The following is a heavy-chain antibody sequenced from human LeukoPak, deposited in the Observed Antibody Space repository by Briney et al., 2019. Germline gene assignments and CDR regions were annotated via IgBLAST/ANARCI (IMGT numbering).Heavy chain of an antibody. V-gene: IGHV3-21*01. D-gene: IGHD6-19*01. CDR2: ISSSSSYI. CDR1: GFTFSSYS. Sequence: GGSLRLSCAASGFTFSSYSMNWARQAPGKGLEWVSSISSSSSYIYYADSVKGRFTISRDNAKNSLYLQMNSLRAEDTAVYYCAREVSSGWSDAFDIWGQGTMVTVSS. CDR3: AREVSSGWSDAFDI. J-gene: IGHJ3*02.